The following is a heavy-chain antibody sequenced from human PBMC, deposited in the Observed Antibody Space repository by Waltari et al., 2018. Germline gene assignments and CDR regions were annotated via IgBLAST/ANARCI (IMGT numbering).Heavy chain of an antibody. CDR1: GGTFSKHG. Sequence: QVQLVQSGAEVKKPGSSVKVSCRASGGTFSKHGISWVRQAPGQGPEWMGGIIPILEIANYAQNFQGRVTISADESTSTAYMELSSLRSDDTALYYCATSLHVTGTTAAFDIWGQGTMVTVSS. CDR3: ATSLHVTGTTAAFDI. V-gene: IGHV1-69*04. CDR2: IIPILEIA. J-gene: IGHJ3*02. D-gene: IGHD1-20*01.